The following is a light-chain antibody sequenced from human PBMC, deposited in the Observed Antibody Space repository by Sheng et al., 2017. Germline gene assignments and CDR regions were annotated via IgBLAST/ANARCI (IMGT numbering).Light chain of an antibody. CDR3: QLWDSRTALQV. J-gene: IGLJ2*01. CDR1: KIGSKS. CDR2: DDS. V-gene: IGLV3-21*02. Sequence: SFVLTQTPSVSVAPGQTATISCGGKKIGSKSVHWYQQKPGQAPVLVVHDDSDRPLGIPERFSGSNSGNTATLTISRVEAGDEADYYCQLWDSRTALQVFGGGTKLTVL.